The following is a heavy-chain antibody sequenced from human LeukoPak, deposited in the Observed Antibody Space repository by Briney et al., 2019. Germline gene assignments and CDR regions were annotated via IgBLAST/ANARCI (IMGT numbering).Heavy chain of an antibody. Sequence: KPSETLSLTCTVSGGSISSSSYYWGWIRQPPGKGPEWIGSIYYSGSTYYNPSLKSRVTISVDTSKNQFSLKLSSVTAADTAVYYCAGTLGFDPWGQGTLVTVSS. V-gene: IGHV4-39*01. J-gene: IGHJ5*02. CDR1: GGSISSSSYY. CDR3: AGTLGFDP. CDR2: IYYSGST.